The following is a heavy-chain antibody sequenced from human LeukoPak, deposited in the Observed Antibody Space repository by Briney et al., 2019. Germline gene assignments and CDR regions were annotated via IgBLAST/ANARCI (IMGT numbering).Heavy chain of an antibody. CDR2: INHSGST. V-gene: IGHV4-34*01. CDR1: GGSFSGYY. D-gene: IGHD6-19*01. Sequence: SETLSLTCAVYGGSFSGYYWSWIRRPPGKGLEWIGEINHSGSTNYNPSLKSRVTISVDTSKNQFSLKLSSVTAADTAVYYCARGISGWFARWGQGTLVTVSS. J-gene: IGHJ4*02. CDR3: ARGISGWFAR.